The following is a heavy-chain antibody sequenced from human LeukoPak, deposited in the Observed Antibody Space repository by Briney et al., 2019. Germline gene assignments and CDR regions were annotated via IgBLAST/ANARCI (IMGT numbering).Heavy chain of an antibody. Sequence: PGRSLRLSCAASGFTFSSYAMSWVRQAPGKGLEWVSAISGSGGSTYYADSVKGRFTISRDNSKNTLYLQMNSLRAEDTAVYYCAKDSYYDSSGYYYHPDYWGQGTLVTVSS. J-gene: IGHJ4*02. CDR3: AKDSYYDSSGYYYHPDY. CDR1: GFTFSSYA. CDR2: ISGSGGST. V-gene: IGHV3-23*01. D-gene: IGHD3-22*01.